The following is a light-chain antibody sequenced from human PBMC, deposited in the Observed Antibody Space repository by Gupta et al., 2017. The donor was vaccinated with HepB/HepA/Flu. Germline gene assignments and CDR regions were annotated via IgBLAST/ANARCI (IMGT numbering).Light chain of an antibody. J-gene: IGLJ3*02. CDR2: RRN. CDR1: TNNVGNRV. CDR3: AAWDDSLSAWV. V-gene: IGLV10-54*04. Sequence: AGLTPPPSLSQALRPSATTTCTGNTNNVGNRVAAWRQQHHGRPPKLLTYRRNNRPSGISERFSASRSGITASLTITGLRPEDEADYYCAAWDDSLSAWVFGGGTKLTVL.